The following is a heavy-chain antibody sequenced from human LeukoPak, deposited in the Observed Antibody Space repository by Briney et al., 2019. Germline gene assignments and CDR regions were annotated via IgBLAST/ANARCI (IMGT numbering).Heavy chain of an antibody. CDR2: ISGSGGST. J-gene: IGHJ1*01. CDR1: XXTFSSYA. D-gene: IGHD3-22*01. Sequence: GGSLRLSCAASXXTFSSYAMSWVRQVPXXXXXXXSAISGSGGSTYYADSVKGRFTISRDNSKNTLYLQMNSLRAEDTAVYYCARQYYYDSSGYLKYFQHWGQGTLVTVSS. CDR3: ARQYYYDSSGYLKYFQH. V-gene: IGHV3-23*01.